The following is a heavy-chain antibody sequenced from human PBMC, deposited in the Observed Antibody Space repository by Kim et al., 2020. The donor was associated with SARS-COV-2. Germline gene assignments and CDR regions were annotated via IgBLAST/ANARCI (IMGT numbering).Heavy chain of an antibody. CDR3: AKDTGYSTLGDY. D-gene: IGHD6-13*01. V-gene: IGHV3-30*18. CDR2: ISYDGSNK. J-gene: IGHJ4*02. CDR1: GFTFSSYG. Sequence: GGSLRLSCAASGFTFSSYGMHWVRQAPGKGLEWVAVISYDGSNKYYADSVKGRFTISRDNPKNTLYLQMNSLRAEDTAVYYCAKDTGYSTLGDYWGQGTLVTVSS.